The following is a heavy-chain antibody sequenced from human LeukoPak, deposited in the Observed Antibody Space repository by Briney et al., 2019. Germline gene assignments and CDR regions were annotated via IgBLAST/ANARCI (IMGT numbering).Heavy chain of an antibody. CDR1: GFTFGDYA. J-gene: IGHJ4*02. Sequence: PGRSLRLSCTASGFTFGDYAMSWVCQAPGKGLEWVGFIRSKAYGGTTEYAASVKGRFTISRDDSKSIAYLQMNSLKTEDTAVYYCTRDLLGNFDYWGQGTLVTVSS. D-gene: IGHD2/OR15-2a*01. CDR3: TRDLLGNFDY. V-gene: IGHV3-49*04. CDR2: IRSKAYGGTT.